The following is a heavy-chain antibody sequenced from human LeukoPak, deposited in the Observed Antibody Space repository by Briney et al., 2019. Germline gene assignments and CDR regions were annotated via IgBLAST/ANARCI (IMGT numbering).Heavy chain of an antibody. Sequence: SETLSLTCTVSGGSISSRSYYWGWIRQPPGKGLEWIGSIYHSGSTYYNPSLKSRVTISVDKSKNQFSLKLSSVTAADTAVYYCARGEWDLLFDYWGQGTLVTVSS. D-gene: IGHD1-26*01. V-gene: IGHV4-39*01. J-gene: IGHJ4*02. CDR3: ARGEWDLLFDY. CDR1: GGSISSRSYY. CDR2: IYHSGST.